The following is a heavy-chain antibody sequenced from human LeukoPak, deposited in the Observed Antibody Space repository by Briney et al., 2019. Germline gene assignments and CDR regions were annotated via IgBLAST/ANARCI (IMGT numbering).Heavy chain of an antibody. Sequence: GGSLRLSCAASGFTFSSYEMNWVGQAPGKGLEWLSYISSSGSTIYYADSVRGRLIISRDNAKHSLYLQLNSLRAEDTALHYCARDLGCSSSSAWFDPWGQGTLVTVSS. J-gene: IGHJ5*02. CDR2: ISSSGSTI. D-gene: IGHD6-6*01. CDR3: ARDLGCSSSSAWFDP. V-gene: IGHV3-48*03. CDR1: GFTFSSYE.